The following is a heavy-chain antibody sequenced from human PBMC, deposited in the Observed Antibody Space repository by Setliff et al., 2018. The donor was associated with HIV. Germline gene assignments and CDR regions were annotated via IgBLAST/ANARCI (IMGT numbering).Heavy chain of an antibody. Sequence: PSETLSLTCSVSGYFISNGYYWGWIRQPPGKGLEWVGTIYQNGNTYYSPSLESRVSVSMDMSRNQFSITTAFMELRGLRSEDTAIYYCARPSHVYDDDGPLGYWGQGTLVTVSS. CDR2: IYQNGNT. J-gene: IGHJ4*02. V-gene: IGHV4-38-2*02. CDR1: GYFISNGYY. CDR3: ARPSHVYDDDGPLGY. D-gene: IGHD3-16*01.